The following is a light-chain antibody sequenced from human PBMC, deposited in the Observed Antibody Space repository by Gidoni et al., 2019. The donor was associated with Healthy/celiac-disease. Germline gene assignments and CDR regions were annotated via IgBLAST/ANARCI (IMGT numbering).Light chain of an antibody. CDR1: QSVSSSD. CDR3: QQYGSSTYT. CDR2: GAS. V-gene: IGKV3-20*01. J-gene: IGKJ2*01. Sequence: DMVLTPSPGTLSSSPGERATLSCRASQSVSSSDLAWYQQKPGQAPRLLIYGASSRATGIPDRFSGSGSGTDFTLTISRLEPEDFAVYYCQQYGSSTYTFGQGTKLEIK.